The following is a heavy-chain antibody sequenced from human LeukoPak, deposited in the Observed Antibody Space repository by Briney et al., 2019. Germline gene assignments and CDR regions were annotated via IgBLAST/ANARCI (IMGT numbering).Heavy chain of an antibody. D-gene: IGHD6-19*01. Sequence: GASVKVSCKASGGTFSSYAISWVRQAPGQGLEWMGGITPIFGTANYAQKFQGRVTITADESTSTAYMELSSLRSEDTAVYYCAKWGVNSSGWYRFDYWGQGTLVTVSS. V-gene: IGHV1-69*13. CDR3: AKWGVNSSGWYRFDY. J-gene: IGHJ4*02. CDR1: GGTFSSYA. CDR2: ITPIFGTA.